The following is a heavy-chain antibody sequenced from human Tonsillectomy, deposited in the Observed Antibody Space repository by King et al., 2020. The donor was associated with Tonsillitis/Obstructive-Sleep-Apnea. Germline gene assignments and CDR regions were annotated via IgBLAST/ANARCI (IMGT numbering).Heavy chain of an antibody. CDR3: VKAHQGIVVAPAAMGY. Sequence: VQLQESGGGLVQPGGSLRLSCAASGFSFNTYAVSWVRQAPGKGLERVSTISSGADSAYYADSVKGRFTISRDNSKNTLYLQMSSLRAEDTAVYYCVKAHQGIVVAPAAMGYWGQGTLVTVSS. D-gene: IGHD2-2*01. CDR2: ISSGADSA. J-gene: IGHJ4*02. CDR1: GFSFNTYA. V-gene: IGHV3-23*01.